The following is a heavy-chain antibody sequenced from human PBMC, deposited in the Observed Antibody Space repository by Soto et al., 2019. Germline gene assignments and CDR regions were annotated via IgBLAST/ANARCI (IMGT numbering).Heavy chain of an antibody. CDR2: INGDGSST. V-gene: IGHV3-74*01. Sequence: PGGSLRLSCAASGFTFSTYWMHWVRQAPGKGLVWVSRINGDGSSTSYADSVKGRFTISRDNAKNTLYLQMNSLRAEDTALYYCARGGVVGATAPYAYWGQGTLVTVSS. CDR3: ARGGVVGATAPYAY. J-gene: IGHJ4*02. CDR1: GFTFSTYW. D-gene: IGHD1-26*01.